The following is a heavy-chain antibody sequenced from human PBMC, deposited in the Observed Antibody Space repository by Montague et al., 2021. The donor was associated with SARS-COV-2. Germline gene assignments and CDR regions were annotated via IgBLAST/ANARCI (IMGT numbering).Heavy chain of an antibody. CDR3: ARAAGNYDILTGYYDY. J-gene: IGHJ4*02. CDR2: ISYDGSNK. D-gene: IGHD3-9*01. CDR1: GCTFSSYA. Sequence: SLRLSCAASGCTFSSYAMHWVRQAPGKGLEWVAVISYDGSNKYYXDSXKGRFTISRDNSKNTLYLQMNSLRAEDTAVYYCARAAGNYDILTGYYDYWGQGTLVTVSS. V-gene: IGHV3-30*04.